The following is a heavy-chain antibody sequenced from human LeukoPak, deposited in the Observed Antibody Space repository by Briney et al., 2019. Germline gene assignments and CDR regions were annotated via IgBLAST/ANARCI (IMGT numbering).Heavy chain of an antibody. Sequence: PSETLSLTCTVSGGSVSSSSYYWGWIRQPPGKGLEWIGSIYYSGSTYYNPSLKSRVTISVDTSKNQFSLKLSSVTAADTAVHYCARDTYYDSSGPYYFDYWGQGTLVTVSS. CDR1: GGSVSSSSYY. J-gene: IGHJ4*02. CDR2: IYYSGST. V-gene: IGHV4-39*07. D-gene: IGHD3-22*01. CDR3: ARDTYYDSSGPYYFDY.